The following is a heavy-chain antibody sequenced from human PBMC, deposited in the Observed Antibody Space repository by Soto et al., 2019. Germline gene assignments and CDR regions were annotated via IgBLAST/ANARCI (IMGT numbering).Heavy chain of an antibody. J-gene: IGHJ6*03. CDR2: IYPGDSDT. V-gene: IGHV5-51*01. CDR1: GYSFTSYW. CDR3: ARTSRGYSGHADYYYYMDV. Sequence: PGESLKISCKGSGYSFTSYWIGWVRQMPGKGLEWMGIIYPGDSDTRYSPSFQGQVTISADKSISTAYLQWSSLKASDTAMYYCARTSRGYSGHADYYYYMDVWGKGTTVTVSS. D-gene: IGHD5-12*01.